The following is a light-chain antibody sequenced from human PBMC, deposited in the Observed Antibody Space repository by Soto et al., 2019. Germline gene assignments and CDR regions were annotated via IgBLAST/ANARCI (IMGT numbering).Light chain of an antibody. J-gene: IGKJ1*01. CDR2: GPS. V-gene: IGKV3-15*01. CDR3: HQYDDWPPA. CDR1: QSVSTN. Sequence: EIVVTQSPDTLSVSPGARAPLSCRASQSVSTNVAWYQQKPGQAPRLLIYGPSTRASGVPARFSGSGSGRQFTLTISSLQSEDSAVYFCHQYDDWPPAFGQGTKVDIK.